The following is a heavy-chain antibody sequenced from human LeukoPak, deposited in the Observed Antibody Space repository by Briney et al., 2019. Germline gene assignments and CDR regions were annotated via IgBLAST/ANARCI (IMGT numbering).Heavy chain of an antibody. CDR1: GFTLSNYG. CDR3: AKEDKNQLERRDGRGYFDY. CDR2: ISYDGNYK. J-gene: IGHJ4*02. Sequence: GGSLRLSCAASGFTLSNYGIHWVRQAPGKGLEWVAVISYDGNYKYYADSVKGRFTISRGNSKNTLYLQMNSLRAEDTAVYYCAKEDKNQLERRDGRGYFDYWGQGTLVTVSS. V-gene: IGHV3-30*18. D-gene: IGHD1-1*01.